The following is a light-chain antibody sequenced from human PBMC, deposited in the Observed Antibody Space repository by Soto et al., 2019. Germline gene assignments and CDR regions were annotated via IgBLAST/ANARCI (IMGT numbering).Light chain of an antibody. CDR1: TSDIGGYNF. CDR3: CSYAGSYTLVI. Sequence: QSALTQPRSVSGSPGQSVAISCTGTTSDIGGYNFVSWYQQHPGKAPKLMIYDVNKRPSGVPDRFSASKSGNTASLTVSGLQAEDEADYYCCSYAGSYTLVIFGGGTKLTVL. J-gene: IGLJ2*01. V-gene: IGLV2-11*01. CDR2: DVN.